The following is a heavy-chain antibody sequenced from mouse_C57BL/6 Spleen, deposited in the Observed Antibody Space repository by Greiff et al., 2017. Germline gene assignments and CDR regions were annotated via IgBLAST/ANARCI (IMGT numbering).Heavy chain of an antibody. CDR2: IHPSDSDT. J-gene: IGHJ3*01. CDR1: GYTFTSYW. CDR3: AIDGSSYWFAY. V-gene: IGHV1-74*01. D-gene: IGHD1-1*01. Sequence: QVQLQQPGAELVKPGASVTVSCKASGYTFTSYWMHWVKQRPGQGLEWIGRIHPSDSDTNYNQKFKGKATLTVDKSSSTAYMQLSSLTSEDSAVYYCAIDGSSYWFAYWGQGTLVTVSA.